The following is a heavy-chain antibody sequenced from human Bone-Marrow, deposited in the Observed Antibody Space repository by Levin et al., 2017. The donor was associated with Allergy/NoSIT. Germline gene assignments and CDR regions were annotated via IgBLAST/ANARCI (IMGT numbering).Heavy chain of an antibody. D-gene: IGHD3-3*01. CDR2: IRSKAYGGTT. V-gene: IGHV3-49*03. CDR3: TRDSEGSGYYDFWSGPDWYFDL. CDR1: GFTFGDYA. Sequence: GGSLRLSCTASGFTFGDYAMSWFRQAPGKGLEWVGFIRSKAYGGTTEYAASVKGRFTISRDDSKSIAYLQMNSLKTEDTAVYYCTRDSEGSGYYDFWSGPDWYFDLWGRGTLVTVSS. J-gene: IGHJ2*01.